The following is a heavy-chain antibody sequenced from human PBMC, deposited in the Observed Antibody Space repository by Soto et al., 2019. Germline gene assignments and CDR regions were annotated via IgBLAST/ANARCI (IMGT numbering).Heavy chain of an antibody. D-gene: IGHD6-13*01. CDR2: IVVGSGNT. J-gene: IGHJ5*02. CDR1: GFTFTSSA. Sequence: GASVKVSCKASGFTFTSSAVQWVRQARGQRLEWIGWIVVGSGNTNYAQKFQERVTMTRDMSTSTAYMELRSLRSDDTAVYYCARAPRSSWYAPWGQGTLVTVSS. CDR3: ARAPRSSWYAP. V-gene: IGHV1-58*01.